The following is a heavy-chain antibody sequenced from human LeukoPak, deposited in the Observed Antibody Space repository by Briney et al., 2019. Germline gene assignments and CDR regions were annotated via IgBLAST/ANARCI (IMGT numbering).Heavy chain of an antibody. V-gene: IGHV4-34*01. CDR2: INHSGST. J-gene: IGHJ4*02. CDR3: ARGPSYDILTGYYTYYFDY. Sequence: SETLSLTCAVYGGSFSGYYWSWIRQPPGKGLEWIGEINHSGSTNYNPSLKSRVTISVDTSKNQFSLKLSSVTAAATAVYYCARGPSYDILTGYYTYYFDYWGQGTLVTVSS. D-gene: IGHD3-9*01. CDR1: GGSFSGYY.